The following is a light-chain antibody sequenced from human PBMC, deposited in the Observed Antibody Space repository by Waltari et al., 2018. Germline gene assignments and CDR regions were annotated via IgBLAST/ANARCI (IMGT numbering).Light chain of an antibody. V-gene: IGLV1-36*01. CDR2: YDD. Sequence: QSALTQPPSASGSPGQSVTISCTGTSREIGHYNLVSWYQQLPGKPPKLLIYYDDLLPSGVSDRFSGSKSGTSASLAISGLQSEDEADYYCAAWDDSLNGVVFGGGTKLTVL. CDR1: SREIGHYN. J-gene: IGLJ3*02. CDR3: AAWDDSLNGVV.